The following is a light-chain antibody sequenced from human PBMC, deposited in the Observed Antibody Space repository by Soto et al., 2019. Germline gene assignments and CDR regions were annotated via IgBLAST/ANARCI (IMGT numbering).Light chain of an antibody. J-gene: IGKJ4*01. Sequence: TQSPAVLSASVGDTVTITCRASQALSNYLAWYQQKPGKAPDLLIYSASTLQSGVPSRFSGSGSETEFSLTIRALQPEDFATYYCQQLSRYPLTVGGGTKVDSK. CDR3: QQLSRYPLT. V-gene: IGKV1-9*01. CDR2: SAS. CDR1: QALSNY.